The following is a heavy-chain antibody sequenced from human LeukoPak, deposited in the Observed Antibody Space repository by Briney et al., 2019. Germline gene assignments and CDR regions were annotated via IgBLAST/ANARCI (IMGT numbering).Heavy chain of an antibody. V-gene: IGHV3-23*01. CDR1: GFTFSSYA. CDR3: AKHIVVVPAAGDSFDY. D-gene: IGHD2-2*01. J-gene: IGHJ4*02. Sequence: GGSLRLSCEASGFTFSSYAMSWVRQAPGKGLEWVSDISGNSGSTYYADSVKGRFTISRDNSKNTLFLQMSSLRAEDTAVYYCAKHIVVVPAAGDSFDYWGQGTLVTVSS. CDR2: ISGNSGST.